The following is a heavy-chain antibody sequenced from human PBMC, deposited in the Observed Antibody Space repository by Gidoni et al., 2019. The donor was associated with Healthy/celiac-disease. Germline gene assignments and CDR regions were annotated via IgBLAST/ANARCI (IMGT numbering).Heavy chain of an antibody. J-gene: IGHJ4*02. CDR3: ASDSSGYGLVFDY. CDR2: IIPIFGTE. V-gene: IGHV1-69*12. CDR1: GGTFSSYP. D-gene: IGHD5-18*01. Sequence: QVQLVQSGAEGKKPGSSLKVSCKAYGGTFSSYPISWVRQAPGPGVEWMGGIIPIFGTENYEQKFQVRVTITADESTSTADMELSSLRSEDTAVYYCASDSSGYGLVFDYWGQGTLVTVSS.